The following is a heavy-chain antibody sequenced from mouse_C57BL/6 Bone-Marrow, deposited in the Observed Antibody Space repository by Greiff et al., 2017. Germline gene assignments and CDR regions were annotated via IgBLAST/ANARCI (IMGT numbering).Heavy chain of an antibody. D-gene: IGHD2-3*01. CDR3: ARGWYWYFDV. CDR2: IDPSDSET. V-gene: IGHV1-52*01. CDR1: GYTFTSYW. J-gene: IGHJ1*03. Sequence: VQLQQPGAELVRPGSSVKLSCKASGYTFTSYWMHWVKQRPIQGLEWIGNIDPSDSETHYNQKFKDKATLTVDNSSSTAYMQLSSRTSEDSAVYYCARGWYWYFDVWGTGTTVTVSS.